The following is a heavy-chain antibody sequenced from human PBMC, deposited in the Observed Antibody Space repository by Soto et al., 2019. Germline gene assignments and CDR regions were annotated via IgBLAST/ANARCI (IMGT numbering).Heavy chain of an antibody. V-gene: IGHV3-21*04. Sequence: PGGSLRLSCAASGFAFSSYSMNWVRQAPGKGLEWVSSISSSSSYIYYADSVKGRFTISRDNAKNSLYLQMNSLRAEDTAVYYCAKNREATIYYDYWGQGTLLTVSS. CDR1: GFAFSSYS. D-gene: IGHD5-12*01. J-gene: IGHJ4*02. CDR3: AKNREATIYYDY. CDR2: ISSSSSYI.